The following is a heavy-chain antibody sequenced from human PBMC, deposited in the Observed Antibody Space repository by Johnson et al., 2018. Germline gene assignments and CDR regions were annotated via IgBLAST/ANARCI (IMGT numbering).Heavy chain of an antibody. CDR1: GFTFSSYS. CDR3: AKDGVHGSGWSYYYYYMDV. D-gene: IGHD6-19*01. J-gene: IGHJ6*03. Sequence: VQLVESGGGLVKPGGSLRLSCADSGFTFSSYSRNWVRQAPGKGLEWVSSISSSSRYIYYADSVKGRFTIPRDNSKNTLYLQMNSLRAEDTAVDYCAKDGVHGSGWSYYYYYMDVWGKGTTVTVSS. CDR2: ISSSSRYI. V-gene: IGHV3-21*01.